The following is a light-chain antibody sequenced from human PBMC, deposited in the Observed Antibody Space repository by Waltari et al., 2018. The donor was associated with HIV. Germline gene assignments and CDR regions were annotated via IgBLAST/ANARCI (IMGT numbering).Light chain of an antibody. J-gene: IGKJ1*01. V-gene: IGKV3-20*01. Sequence: VLTQSPGTLSLSPGDTATLSCRATQSVTPNFLAWYQQKPGQAPRLLIYGGSNRATGIPDRFSGSGSGTDFTLTISRLEPEDFAVYYCHQYSSSYQTFGQGTKVEI. CDR1: QSVTPNF. CDR2: GGS. CDR3: HQYSSSYQT.